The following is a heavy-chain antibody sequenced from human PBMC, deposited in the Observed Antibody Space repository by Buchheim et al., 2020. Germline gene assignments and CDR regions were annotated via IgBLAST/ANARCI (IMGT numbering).Heavy chain of an antibody. CDR3: TTDHMTKGGDY. CDR1: GFTFSNAW. Sequence: EVQLVESGGGLVKPGGSLRLSCAASGFTFSNAWLSWVRQAPGKGLEWVGRIKSKTDGGNTDYAAPVQGRFTISRDDSKHTLYLQMNSLKTEDTAVYYCTTDHMTKGGDYWGQGTL. V-gene: IGHV3-15*01. J-gene: IGHJ4*02. CDR2: IKSKTDGGNT. D-gene: IGHD2-8*01.